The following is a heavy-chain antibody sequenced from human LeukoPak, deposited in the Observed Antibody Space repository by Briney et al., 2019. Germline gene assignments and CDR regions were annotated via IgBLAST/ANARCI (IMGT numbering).Heavy chain of an antibody. J-gene: IGHJ3*02. CDR3: AQRAYDSSGYSDAFDI. V-gene: IGHV1-24*01. CDR1: GYTLTELS. CDR2: FDPEDGET. Sequence: ASVKVSCKVSGYTLTELSMHWVRQAPGKGLEWMGGFDPEDGETIYAQKFQGRVTMTEDTSTDTAYMELSSLRSEDTAVYYCAQRAYDSSGYSDAFDIWGQGTMVTVSS. D-gene: IGHD3-22*01.